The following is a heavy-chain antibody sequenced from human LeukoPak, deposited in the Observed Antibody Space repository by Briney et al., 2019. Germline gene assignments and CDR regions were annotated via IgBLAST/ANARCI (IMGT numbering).Heavy chain of an antibody. D-gene: IGHD3-22*01. Sequence: QPGRSLRLSCTASGFTFSSYAMSWVRQAPGKGLEWVSAISDSGGSTYYADSVEGRFTISRDNSKNTLYLQMNGLRAEDTAVYYCAKANAYYYDSSGLGYDYWGQGTLVTVSS. J-gene: IGHJ4*02. CDR1: GFTFSSYA. CDR3: AKANAYYYDSSGLGYDY. V-gene: IGHV3-23*01. CDR2: ISDSGGST.